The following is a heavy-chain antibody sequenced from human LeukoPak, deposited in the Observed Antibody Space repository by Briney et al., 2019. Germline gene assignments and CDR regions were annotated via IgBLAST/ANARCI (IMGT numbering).Heavy chain of an antibody. CDR1: GFTFSSYA. CDR3: ARDFGTYCSGGSCYSFDYYYGMDV. J-gene: IGHJ6*02. Sequence: QPGRSLRLSCAASGFTFSSYAMHWVRQAPGKGLEWVAVISYDGSNKYYADSVKGRFTISRDNSKNTLYLQMNSLRAEDTAVYYCARDFGTYCSGGSCYSFDYYYGMDVWGQGTTVTVSS. V-gene: IGHV3-30-3*01. D-gene: IGHD2-15*01. CDR2: ISYDGSNK.